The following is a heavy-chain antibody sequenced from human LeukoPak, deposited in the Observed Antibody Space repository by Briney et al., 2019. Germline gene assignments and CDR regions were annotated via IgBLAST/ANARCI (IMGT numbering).Heavy chain of an antibody. J-gene: IGHJ4*02. Sequence: GGSLRLSCAASGFTFSRYGMPWVRQAPGKRLEWVAFIRYDGDTKYSRDSVKGRFTIPRDNSKNTLYLQMDSLRAEYTAVYYWTKDHYNNYLYYFDYWGQGTLVTVSS. CDR2: IRYDGDTK. CDR3: TKDHYNNYLYYFDY. V-gene: IGHV3-30*02. CDR1: GFTFSRYG. D-gene: IGHD4-11*01.